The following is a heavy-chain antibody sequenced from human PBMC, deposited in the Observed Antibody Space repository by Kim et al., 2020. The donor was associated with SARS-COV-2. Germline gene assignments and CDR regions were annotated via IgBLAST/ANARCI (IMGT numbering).Heavy chain of an antibody. J-gene: IGHJ4*02. V-gene: IGHV4-38-2*02. CDR2: IYHSGST. CDR3: ERRNEDNHFDY. CDR1: GYSISSGYY. D-gene: IGHD1-1*01. Sequence: SETLSLTCTVSGYSISSGYYWGWIRQPPGKGLEWIGSIYHSGSTYYNPSLKSRVTISVDTSKNQFSLKLSSVTAADTAVYYCERRNEDNHFDYWGQGTLVTVSS.